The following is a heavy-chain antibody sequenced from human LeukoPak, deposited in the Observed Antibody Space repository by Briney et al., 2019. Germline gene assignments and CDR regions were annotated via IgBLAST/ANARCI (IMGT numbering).Heavy chain of an antibody. CDR3: ARGQKGSGSYYNYFDY. J-gene: IGHJ4*02. V-gene: IGHV4-34*01. Sequence: SETLSLTCAVYGGSFSGYYWSWIRQPPGKGLEWIGEINHSGSTNYNPSLKSRVTISVDTSKNQFSLKLSSVTAADTAVYYCARGQKGSGSYYNYFDYWGQGTLVTVSS. D-gene: IGHD3-10*01. CDR1: GGSFSGYY. CDR2: INHSGST.